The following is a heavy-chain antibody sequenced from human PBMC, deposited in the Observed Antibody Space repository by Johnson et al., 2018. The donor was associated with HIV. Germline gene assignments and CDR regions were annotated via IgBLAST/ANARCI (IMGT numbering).Heavy chain of an antibody. CDR2: ISYDGSNK. CDR3: ARDQDWGYYDSTAFDI. D-gene: IGHD3-22*01. Sequence: VQLVESGGGVVQPGRSLRLSCAASGITFSSYAMHWVRQAPGKGLEWVAVISYDGSNKYYADSVKGRFNIARDNSKNTLYLQMNSLRAEDTAVYYCARDQDWGYYDSTAFDIWGQGTMVTVSS. CDR1: GITFSSYA. J-gene: IGHJ3*02. V-gene: IGHV3-30*04.